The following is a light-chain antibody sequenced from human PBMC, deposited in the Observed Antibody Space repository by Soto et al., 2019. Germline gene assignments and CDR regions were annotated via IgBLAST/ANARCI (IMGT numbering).Light chain of an antibody. Sequence: QSVLTQAPSASGTPGQRVTISCSGSSSNIGSNYVYWYQQLPGTAPKLLIYRNNQRPSGVPGRFSGSKSGTSASLAISGLRSEDEADYYCAAWDDSLGVVFGGGTKLTVL. CDR3: AAWDDSLGVV. CDR1: SSNIGSNY. J-gene: IGLJ2*01. CDR2: RNN. V-gene: IGLV1-47*01.